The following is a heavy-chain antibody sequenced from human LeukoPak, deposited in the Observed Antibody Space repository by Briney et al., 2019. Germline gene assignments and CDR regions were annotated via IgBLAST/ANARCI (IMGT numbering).Heavy chain of an antibody. J-gene: IGHJ4*02. CDR2: IKQDGSEK. CDR1: GFTFSRYW. D-gene: IGHD6-19*01. V-gene: IGHV3-7*01. CDR3: ASVSGGWYRLEY. Sequence: GGSLRLSCAASGFTFSRYWMNWVRQAPGKGLEWVANIKQDGSEKYYVDTVKGRFTISRDNAKKSLYLQMTSLRAEDTAVYYCASVSGGWYRLEYWGQGTLVTVSS.